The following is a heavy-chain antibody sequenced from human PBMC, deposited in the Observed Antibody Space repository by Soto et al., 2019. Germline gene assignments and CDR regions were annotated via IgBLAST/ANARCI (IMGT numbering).Heavy chain of an antibody. V-gene: IGHV3-21*01. Sequence: GGSLRLSCAASGFTLSSYYMSWVRQAPGKGLEWVSSISTSSSYIYYADSVKGRFSISRDNARNSVYLQMNSLRAEDTAVYFCARSPDYGMDVWGQGTTVTVSS. CDR1: GFTLSSYY. CDR3: ARSPDYGMDV. CDR2: ISTSSSYI. J-gene: IGHJ6*02.